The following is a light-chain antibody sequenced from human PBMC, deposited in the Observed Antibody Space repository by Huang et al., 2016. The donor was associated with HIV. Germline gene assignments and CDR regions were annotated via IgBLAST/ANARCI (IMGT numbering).Light chain of an antibody. Sequence: DIQMTQSPSSLSASVGDRVTITCQASQDINNYLSWFQQKPGKAPKLLIYDASTLETGVPSRSSGGGSGTDFTFTISSLQPEDIATYYCQQYDDLPLTFGGGTKLDI. CDR1: QDINNY. J-gene: IGKJ4*01. CDR2: DAS. V-gene: IGKV1-33*01. CDR3: QQYDDLPLT.